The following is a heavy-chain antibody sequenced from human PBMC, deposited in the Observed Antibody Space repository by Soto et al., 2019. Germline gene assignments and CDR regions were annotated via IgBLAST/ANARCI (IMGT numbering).Heavy chain of an antibody. J-gene: IGHJ4*02. CDR3: ASMGYHYGSGSYPLDY. Sequence: PSETLSLTCTVSGDSITSGSYYWGWNRQPPGKGLEWIGSIYNSGSTYYNPSLKSRVTISLDTSKNQFSLNLRSVTAADTAVYYCASMGYHYGSGSYPLDYWGQGTLVTVSS. CDR1: GDSITSGSYY. D-gene: IGHD3-10*01. V-gene: IGHV4-39*07. CDR2: IYNSGST.